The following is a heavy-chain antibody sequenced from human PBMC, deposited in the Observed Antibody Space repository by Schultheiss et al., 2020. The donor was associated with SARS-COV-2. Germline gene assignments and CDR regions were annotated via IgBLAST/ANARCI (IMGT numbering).Heavy chain of an antibody. CDR3: ASSWGYGYYFDY. CDR1: GGSFSGYY. D-gene: IGHD5-18*01. Sequence: SQTLSLTCAVYGGSFSGYYWSWIRQPPGKGLEWIGYIYYSGSTNYNPSLKSRVTISVDTSKNQFSLKLSSVTAADTAVYYCASSWGYGYYFDYWGQGTLVTVSS. V-gene: IGHV4-59*01. CDR2: IYYSGST. J-gene: IGHJ4*02.